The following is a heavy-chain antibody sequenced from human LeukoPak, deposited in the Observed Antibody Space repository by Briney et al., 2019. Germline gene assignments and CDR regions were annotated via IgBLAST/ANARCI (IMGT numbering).Heavy chain of an antibody. CDR2: INPNSGGT. Sequence: ASVKVSCKASGYTFTGYYMHWVRQAPGQGLEWMGWINPNSGGTNYAQKFQGRVTMTRDTSISTAYMELSRLRSDDTAVYHCARQSMATNTGAAFDIWGQGTMVTVSS. CDR1: GYTFTGYY. V-gene: IGHV1-2*02. D-gene: IGHD5-24*01. J-gene: IGHJ3*02. CDR3: ARQSMATNTGAAFDI.